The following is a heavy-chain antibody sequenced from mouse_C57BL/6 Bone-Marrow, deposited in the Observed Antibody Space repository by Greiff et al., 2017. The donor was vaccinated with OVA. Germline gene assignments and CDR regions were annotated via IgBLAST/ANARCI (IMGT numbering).Heavy chain of an antibody. D-gene: IGHD1-1*01. CDR1: GYTFTDYA. Sequence: VQLQQSGPELVRPGVSVKLSCKGSGYTFTDYAMHWVKQSHAKSLEWIGVISPYSGDASYNQKFKDKATMTVDKPSSTAYMELARLTSEDSAVYYCASRFYYNGSRAVWGTGTTVTVSA. CDR3: ASRFYYNGSRAV. CDR2: ISPYSGDA. J-gene: IGHJ1*03. V-gene: IGHV1-67*01.